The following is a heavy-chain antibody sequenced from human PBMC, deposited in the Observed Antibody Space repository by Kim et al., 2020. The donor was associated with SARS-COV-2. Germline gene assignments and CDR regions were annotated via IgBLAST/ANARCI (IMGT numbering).Heavy chain of an antibody. D-gene: IGHD2-2*01. CDR2: INTNTGNP. J-gene: IGHJ6*03. CDR1: GYTFTSYA. CDR3: ARGWGRYCSSTSCPPYYYYYYMDG. V-gene: IGHV7-4-1*02. Sequence: ASVKVSCKASGYTFTSYAMNWVRQAPGQGLEWMGWINTNTGNPTYAQGFTGRFVFSLDTSVSTAYLQISSLKAEDTAVYYCARGWGRYCSSTSCPPYYYYYYMDGWGKGTTVTVSS.